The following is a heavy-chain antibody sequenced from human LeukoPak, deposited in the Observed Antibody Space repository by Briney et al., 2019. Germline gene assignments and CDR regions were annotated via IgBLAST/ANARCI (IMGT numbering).Heavy chain of an antibody. V-gene: IGHV3-64*01. J-gene: IGHJ3*02. CDR1: GFTLSSYW. CDR2: ISENGGRT. CDR3: ARDGVGGWAFDI. D-gene: IGHD3-16*01. Sequence: GGSLRLSCAASGFTLSSYWMHWVRQAPGKGLEYVSGISENGGRTYYANSVKGRFTNSRDNSKNTLYLQMDSLRAEDMAVYYCARDGVGGWAFDIWGQGTMVTVSS.